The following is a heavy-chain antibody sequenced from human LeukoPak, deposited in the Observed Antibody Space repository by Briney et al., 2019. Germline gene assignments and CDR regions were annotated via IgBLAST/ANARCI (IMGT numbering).Heavy chain of an antibody. CDR2: ISYDGSNK. V-gene: IGHV3-30-3*01. Sequence: PGGSLRLSCAASGFTFSSYAMHWVRQAPGKGLEWVAVISYDGSNKYYADSVKGRFTISRDNSKNTLYLQMNSLRAEDTAVYYCARDPGYYDSSGSSGYFDLWGRGTLVTVSS. D-gene: IGHD3-22*01. J-gene: IGHJ2*01. CDR3: ARDPGYYDSSGSSGYFDL. CDR1: GFTFSSYA.